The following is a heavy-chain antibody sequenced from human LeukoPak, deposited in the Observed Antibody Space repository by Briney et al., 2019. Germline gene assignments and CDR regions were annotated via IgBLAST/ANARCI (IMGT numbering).Heavy chain of an antibody. CDR1: GFTFSSYG. CDR3: AGTGCSGGSCYSDYMDV. V-gene: IGHV3-30*02. J-gene: IGHJ6*03. D-gene: IGHD2-15*01. Sequence: PGGSLRLSCAASGFTFSSYGMHWVRQAPGKGLEWVAFIRYDGSNKYYADSVKGRFTISRDNAKNTVYLQMNSLRAEDTAVYYCAGTGCSGGSCYSDYMDVWGKGTTVTVSS. CDR2: IRYDGSNK.